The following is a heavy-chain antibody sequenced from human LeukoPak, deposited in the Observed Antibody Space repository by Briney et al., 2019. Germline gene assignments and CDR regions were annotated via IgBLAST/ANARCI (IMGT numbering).Heavy chain of an antibody. J-gene: IGHJ4*02. CDR3: AKDTDGGSYYFDY. D-gene: IGHD1-26*01. CDR2: ISGSGGST. CDR1: GFTFRSYA. Sequence: GGSLRLSCAASGFTFRSYAMSWVRQASGKGLEWVSAISGSGGSTYYADSVKGRFTISRDNSKNTLYLQMNSLRAEDTAVYYCAKDTDGGSYYFDYWGQGTLVTVSS. V-gene: IGHV3-23*01.